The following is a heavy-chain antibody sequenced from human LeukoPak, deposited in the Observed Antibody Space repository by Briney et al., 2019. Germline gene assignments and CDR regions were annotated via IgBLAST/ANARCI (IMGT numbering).Heavy chain of an antibody. CDR2: INSDGSST. Sequence: GGSLRLSCAASEFTFSAYWMHWVRQAPGKGLVWVSRINSDGSSTNYADSVKGRFTISRDNSKNTLYLQVNSLRADDTAVYYCARGLYTPSSSFDWGQGTLVTVSS. CDR1: EFTFSAYW. CDR3: ARGLYTPSSSFD. J-gene: IGHJ4*02. D-gene: IGHD6-6*01. V-gene: IGHV3-74*01.